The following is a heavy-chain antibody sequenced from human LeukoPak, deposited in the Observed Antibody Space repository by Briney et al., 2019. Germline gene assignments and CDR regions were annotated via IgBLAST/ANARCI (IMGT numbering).Heavy chain of an antibody. D-gene: IGHD3-10*01. Sequence: PSETLSLTCAVYGGPFSGYYWSWIRQPPGKGLEWSGEINHSGSTNYNPSLKSRVTISVDTSKNQFSLKLSSVTAADTAVYYCARGLAPTRVRGAMANWFDPWGQGTLVTVSS. V-gene: IGHV4-34*01. CDR3: ARGLAPTRVRGAMANWFDP. CDR1: GGPFSGYY. J-gene: IGHJ5*02. CDR2: INHSGST.